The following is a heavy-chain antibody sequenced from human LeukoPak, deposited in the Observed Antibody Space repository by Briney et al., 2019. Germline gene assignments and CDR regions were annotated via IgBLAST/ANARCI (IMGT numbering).Heavy chain of an antibody. CDR2: ISSSSTSI. J-gene: IGHJ6*03. D-gene: IGHD4-11*01. CDR1: GFTFSSYS. V-gene: IGHV3-21*01. CDR3: ARGATTVYYYYYMDV. Sequence: GGSLRLSCAASGFTFSSYSMNWVRQAPGKGLEWVSSISSSSTSIYYADSVKGRFTISRDNARNSLFLQMNSLRAEDTAVYYCARGATTVYYYYYMDVWGKGTTVTVSS.